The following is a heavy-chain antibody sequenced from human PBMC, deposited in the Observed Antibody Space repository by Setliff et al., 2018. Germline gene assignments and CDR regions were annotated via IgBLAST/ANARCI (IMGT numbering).Heavy chain of an antibody. CDR2: INQDGSEK. V-gene: IGHV3-7*03. CDR3: ARVVTSAFDI. D-gene: IGHD2-2*01. J-gene: IGHJ3*02. Sequence: GGSLRLSCVGSGFTFSNFWMTWVRQAPGKGLEWVANINQDGSEKSHVDSVKGRFGISRDNAKNSLYLQMSSLRAEDTAVFYCARVVTSAFDIWGQGTMVTVPS. CDR1: GFTFSNFW.